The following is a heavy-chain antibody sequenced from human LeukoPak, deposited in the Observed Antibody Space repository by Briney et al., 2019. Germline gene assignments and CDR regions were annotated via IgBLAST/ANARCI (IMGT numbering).Heavy chain of an antibody. D-gene: IGHD3-3*01. CDR2: IKSKTDGGTT. CDR1: GFTFSSYG. Sequence: GGSLRLSCAASGFTFSSYGLSWVRQAPGKGLEWVGRIKSKTDGGTTDYAAPVKGRFTISRDDSKNTLYLQMNSLKTEDTAVYYCTTADYDFWSGYPFDYWGQGTLVTVSS. CDR3: TTADYDFWSGYPFDY. J-gene: IGHJ4*02. V-gene: IGHV3-15*01.